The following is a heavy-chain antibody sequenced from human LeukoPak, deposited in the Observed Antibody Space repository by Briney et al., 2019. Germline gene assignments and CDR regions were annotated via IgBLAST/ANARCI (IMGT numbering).Heavy chain of an antibody. CDR2: ISWNSGSI. D-gene: IGHD3-16*01. V-gene: IGHV3-9*03. CDR3: ATLGGDFDY. Sequence: TGGSLRLSCAASGFTFDDYAMHWVRQAPGKGLEWVSGISWNSGSIGYADSVKGRFTISRDNAKNSLYLQMNSLRAEDVALYYCATLGGDFDYWGQGTLVTVSS. J-gene: IGHJ4*02. CDR1: GFTFDDYA.